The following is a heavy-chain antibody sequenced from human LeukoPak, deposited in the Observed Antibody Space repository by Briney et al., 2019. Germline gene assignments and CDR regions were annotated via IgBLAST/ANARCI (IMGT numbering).Heavy chain of an antibody. J-gene: IGHJ4*02. Sequence: ASVKVSCKAFGYTFTSNYMHWVRQAPGQGLEWMGWINPNSGGTNYAQKFQGRVTMTRDTSISTAYMELSRLRSDDTAVYYCARTRDDYVWGSYRLWGQGTLVTVSS. CDR3: ARTRDDYVWGSYRL. CDR2: INPNSGGT. D-gene: IGHD3-16*02. CDR1: GYTFTSNY. V-gene: IGHV1-2*02.